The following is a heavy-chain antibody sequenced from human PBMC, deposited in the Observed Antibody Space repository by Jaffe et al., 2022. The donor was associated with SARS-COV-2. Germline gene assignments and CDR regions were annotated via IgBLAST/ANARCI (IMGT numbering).Heavy chain of an antibody. CDR1: GFTFSSYG. D-gene: IGHD3-3*01. V-gene: IGHV3-30*18. Sequence: QVQLVESGGGVVQPGRSLRLSCAASGFTFSSYGMHWVRQAPGKGLEWVAVISYDGSNKYYADSVKGRFTISRDNSKNTLYLQMNSLRAEDTAVYYCAKDRYDFWSGYYFFGMDVWGQGTTVTVSS. CDR3: AKDRYDFWSGYYFFGMDV. J-gene: IGHJ6*02. CDR2: ISYDGSNK.